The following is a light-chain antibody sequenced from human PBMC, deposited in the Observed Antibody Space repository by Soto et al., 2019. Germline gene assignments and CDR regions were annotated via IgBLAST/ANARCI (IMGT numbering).Light chain of an antibody. J-gene: IGLJ2*01. CDR3: CSYAGNYTLI. V-gene: IGLV2-11*01. CDR2: DVN. Sequence: QSVLTQPRSVSGSPGQSVTISCTGTNSDVGGYNYVSWYQQHPGKAPKLMVYDVNKRPSGVPDRFSGSKSDNTASLTISGLQAEDEADYFCCSYAGNYTLIFGGGTKVTVL. CDR1: NSDVGGYNY.